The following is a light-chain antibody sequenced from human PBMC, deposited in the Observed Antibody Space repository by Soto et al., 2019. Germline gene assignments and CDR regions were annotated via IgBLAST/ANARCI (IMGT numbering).Light chain of an antibody. CDR2: GAS. CDR1: QSVSSN. CDR3: QQYNNWPLT. V-gene: IGKV3D-15*01. Sequence: EIVMTQCPATLSVSPGERATLSFRASQSVSSNLAWYQQKPGQAPRLLIYGASTRATGIPARFSGSGSGTEFTLTISSLQSEDFAVYYCQQYNNWPLTFGGGTKVDIK. J-gene: IGKJ4*01.